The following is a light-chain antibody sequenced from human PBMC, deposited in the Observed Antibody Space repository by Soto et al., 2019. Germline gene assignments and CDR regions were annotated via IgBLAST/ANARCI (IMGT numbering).Light chain of an antibody. CDR2: GAS. CDR3: QQYGSSPRT. CDR1: QSVSSSY. J-gene: IGKJ4*01. Sequence: EIVLTQSPGTLSLSPGERATISCRASQSVSSSYLAWYQQKPGQAPRLLIYGASSRATGIPDRFSGSGSGTDFTLTISRLEPEDFAVYYCQQYGSSPRTFGGGTKVDI. V-gene: IGKV3-20*01.